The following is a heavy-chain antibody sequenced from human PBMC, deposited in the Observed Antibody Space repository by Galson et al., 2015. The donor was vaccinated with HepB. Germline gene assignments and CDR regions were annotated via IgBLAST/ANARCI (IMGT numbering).Heavy chain of an antibody. CDR1: GFTFSSYA. J-gene: IGHJ6*02. V-gene: IGHV3-23*01. CDR3: AKDSPPSSGSHYYYYYGMDV. D-gene: IGHD3-22*01. CDR2: ISGSGGST. Sequence: SLRLSCAASGFTFSSYAMSWVRQAPGKGLEWVSAISGSGGSTYYADSVKGRFTISRDNSKNTLYLQMNSLRAEDTAVYYCAKDSPPSSGSHYYYYYGMDVWGQGTTVTVSS.